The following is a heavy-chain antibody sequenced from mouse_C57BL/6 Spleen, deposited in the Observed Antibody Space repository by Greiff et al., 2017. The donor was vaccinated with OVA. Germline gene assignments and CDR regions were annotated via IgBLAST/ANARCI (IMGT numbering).Heavy chain of an antibody. CDR1: GYTFTSYW. CDR2: IDPSDSET. V-gene: IGHV1-52*01. J-gene: IGHJ2*01. D-gene: IGHD3-3*01. CDR3: ARRGLDY. Sequence: VQLQQPGAELVRPGSSVKLSCKASGYTFTSYWMHWVKQRPIQGLEWIGNIDPSDSETHYTQKFKDKATLTVDKSSSTAYLQLSSLTSEDAAVYYCARRGLDYWGQGTTLTVSS.